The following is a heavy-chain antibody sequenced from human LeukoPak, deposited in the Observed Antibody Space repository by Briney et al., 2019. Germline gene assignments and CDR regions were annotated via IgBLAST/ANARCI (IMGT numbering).Heavy chain of an antibody. D-gene: IGHD3-16*01. Sequence: GGSLRLSCAASGFTFSSYSMNWVRRAPGKGLEWVSSISSSSSYIYYADSVKGRFTISRDNANNSLYLQMNSLRAEDTTVYYCARGDSGGMDYWGQGTLVTVSS. J-gene: IGHJ4*02. CDR2: ISSSSSYI. CDR3: ARGDSGGMDY. V-gene: IGHV3-21*01. CDR1: GFTFSSYS.